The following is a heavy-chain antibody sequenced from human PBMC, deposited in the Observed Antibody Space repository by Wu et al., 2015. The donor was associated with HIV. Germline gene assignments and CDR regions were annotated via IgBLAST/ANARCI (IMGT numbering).Heavy chain of an antibody. CDR3: AREIQLLYQ. V-gene: IGHV1-69*14. CDR2: IIPIFGTT. CDR1: GGTFSSYA. Sequence: QVQLVQSGAEVKKPGSSVKVSCRASGGTFSSYAINWVRQAPGQGLEWMGEIIPIFGTTAYSQKFQGRVTITADKSTSTAYMELSSLRSEDTATYYCAREIQLLYQWGQGTLVTVTS. J-gene: IGHJ4*02. D-gene: IGHD3-10*01.